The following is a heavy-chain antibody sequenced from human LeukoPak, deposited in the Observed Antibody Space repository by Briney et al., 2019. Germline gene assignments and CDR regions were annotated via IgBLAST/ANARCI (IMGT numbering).Heavy chain of an antibody. CDR3: ASSVKIRGYSYGYGYYFDY. CDR2: IYHSGST. Sequence: PSETLSLTCAVYGGSFSGYYWSWIRQPPGKGLEWIGEIYHSGSTNYNPSLKSRVTISVDTSKNQFSLKLSSVTAADTAVYYCASSVKIRGYSYGYGYYFDYWGQGTLVTVSS. V-gene: IGHV4-34*01. J-gene: IGHJ4*02. CDR1: GGSFSGYY. D-gene: IGHD5-18*01.